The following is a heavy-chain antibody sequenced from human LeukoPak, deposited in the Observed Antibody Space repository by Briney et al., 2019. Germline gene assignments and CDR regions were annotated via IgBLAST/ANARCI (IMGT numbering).Heavy chain of an antibody. V-gene: IGHV3-11*05. CDR1: GFTFSDHY. CDR2: ISSGSTYT. D-gene: IGHD6-13*01. CDR3: ARASMRMSTAGLVDY. Sequence: GGSLRLSCEVSGFTFSDHYMSWIRQAPGKRLEWVSYISSGSTYTNYADSVEGRFTISRDNAKNSLYLQMNSLRAENTAVYYCARASMRMSTAGLVDYWGQGTLVTVSS. J-gene: IGHJ4*02.